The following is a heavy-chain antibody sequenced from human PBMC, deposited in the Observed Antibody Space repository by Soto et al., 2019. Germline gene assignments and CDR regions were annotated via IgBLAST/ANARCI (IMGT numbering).Heavy chain of an antibody. CDR1: GYTFTSYA. CDR3: ARDKKLGDYYYYGMDV. D-gene: IGHD1-26*01. CDR2: INAGNGNT. J-gene: IGHJ6*02. V-gene: IGHV1-3*01. Sequence: ASVKVSCKASGYTFTSYAMHWVRQAPGQRLEWMGWINAGNGNTKYSQKFQGRVTITRDTSASTAYMELSSLRSEDTAVYYRARDKKLGDYYYYGMDVWGQGTTVTVSS.